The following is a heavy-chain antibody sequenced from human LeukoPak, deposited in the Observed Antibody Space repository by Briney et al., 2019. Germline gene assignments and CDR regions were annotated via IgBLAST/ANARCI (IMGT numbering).Heavy chain of an antibody. V-gene: IGHV3-23*01. CDR3: AKAGSNTYYYYSSGYYYRH. J-gene: IGHJ4*02. D-gene: IGHD3-22*01. CDR2: ISGSGGST. Sequence: GGSLRLSCAGSGFTFSSYAMSWVRQAPGKGLEWVSAISGSGGSTYYADSVKGRFTISRDNSKNTLYLQMNSLRAEDTAVYYCAKAGSNTYYYYSSGYYYRHWGQGTLVTVSS. CDR1: GFTFSSYA.